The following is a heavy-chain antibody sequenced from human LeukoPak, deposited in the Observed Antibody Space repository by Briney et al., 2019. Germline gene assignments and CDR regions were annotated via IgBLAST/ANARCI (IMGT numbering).Heavy chain of an antibody. CDR2: IKSDGSGI. CDR3: AGGNSMDV. CDR1: GFPFSNSC. J-gene: IGHJ6*04. Sequence: GGSLRLSCAVSGFPFSNSCMYWVRQAPGKGLEGVANIKSDGSGISYVDSVKGRFIISRDNARNSLYLQMNSLRVEDTAVYFCAGGNSMDVWGKGTAVTVSS. D-gene: IGHD1/OR15-1a*01. V-gene: IGHV3-7*03.